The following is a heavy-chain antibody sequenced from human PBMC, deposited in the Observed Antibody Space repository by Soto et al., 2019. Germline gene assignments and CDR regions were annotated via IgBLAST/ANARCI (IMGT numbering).Heavy chain of an antibody. D-gene: IGHD2-2*01. V-gene: IGHV2-5*02. J-gene: IGHJ4*02. CDR2: IYWADDK. CDR1: GFSITGNGEG. CDR3: AHGYVQLLATFHYFDS. Sequence: LVNPTQTLTLTCTFSGFSITGNGEGVGWIRQPPGKALEWLALIYWADDKRYSPSLRNRLTITLDNSKDQVILTMTDMGPADTATYYCAHGYVQLLATFHYFDSWGQGTQVTVSS.